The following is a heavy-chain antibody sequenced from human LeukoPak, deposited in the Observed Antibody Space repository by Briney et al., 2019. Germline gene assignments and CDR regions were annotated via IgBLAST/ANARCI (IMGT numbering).Heavy chain of an antibody. Sequence: GGSLRLSCAASGFTFSSNAMSWVRQAPGKGLEWVSTVSGSGGSTYYADSVKGRFTISRDNSNNTLYLQMNSLRAEDTAVYYCARENGHDTSSSDYWGQGTLVTVSS. CDR3: ARENGHDTSSSDY. CDR1: GFTFSSNA. CDR2: VSGSGGST. J-gene: IGHJ4*02. D-gene: IGHD1-1*01. V-gene: IGHV3-23*01.